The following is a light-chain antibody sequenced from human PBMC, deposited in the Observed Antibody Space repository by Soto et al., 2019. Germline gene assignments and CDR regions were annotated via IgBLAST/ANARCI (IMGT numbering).Light chain of an antibody. V-gene: IGLV2-8*01. Sequence: QSALTQPPSASGSPGQSVTISCTGTSSDVGGYNFVSWYHQHPGKAPKLIIYEVTKRPSGVPDRFSGSKSGNTASLTVAGHQAEDEADYYCSSYSGTNNYVFGTGTKLTVL. CDR2: EVT. J-gene: IGLJ1*01. CDR3: SSYSGTNNYV. CDR1: SSDVGGYNF.